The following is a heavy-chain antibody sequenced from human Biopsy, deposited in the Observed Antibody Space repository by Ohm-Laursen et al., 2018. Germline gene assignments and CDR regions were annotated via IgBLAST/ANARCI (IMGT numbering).Heavy chain of an antibody. J-gene: IGHJ2*01. D-gene: IGHD5-12*01. V-gene: IGHV1-69*06. CDR3: ARGLGGYDYWYFDL. CDR2: IMSLYNTT. Sequence: SVKVSCKVSGGMFNSYTINWLRQAPGQGLQWMGGIMSLYNTTNYAQKFWDRITVTADKSTNTAYITLSSLTSEDTAVYFCARGLGGYDYWYFDLWGRGTLVIVSS. CDR1: GGMFNSYT.